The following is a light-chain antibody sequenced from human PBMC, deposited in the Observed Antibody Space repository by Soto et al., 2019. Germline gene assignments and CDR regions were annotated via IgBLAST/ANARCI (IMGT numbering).Light chain of an antibody. V-gene: IGKV3-20*01. CDR2: STS. CDR1: QRVSSDS. J-gene: IGKJ1*01. Sequence: EIVFTQSPDTLSFSRGERSTLSRRASQRVSSDSFAWYQQQPGQAPRLLIYSTSNRATGIPDRFSGSGSGTDFTLTIRRLEPEDFALYYCQQYGRSQTFGQGTKVDIK. CDR3: QQYGRSQT.